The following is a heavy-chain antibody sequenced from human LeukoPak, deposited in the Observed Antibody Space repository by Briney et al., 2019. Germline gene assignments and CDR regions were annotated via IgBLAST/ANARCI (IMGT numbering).Heavy chain of an antibody. CDR2: ISGGGST. Sequence: GGSLRLSCAASGFTFSSYVMSWVRQAPGKGLEWVSTISGGGSTYYADSVKGRFTISRDNSKNTLYLQMNSLRAEDTAVYYCAKDGVLDYWGQGTLVTVSS. D-gene: IGHD3-16*01. CDR3: AKDGVLDY. V-gene: IGHV3-23*01. CDR1: GFTFSSYV. J-gene: IGHJ4*02.